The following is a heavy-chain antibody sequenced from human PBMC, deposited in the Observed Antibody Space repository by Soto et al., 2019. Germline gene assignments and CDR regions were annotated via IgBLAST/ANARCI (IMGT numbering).Heavy chain of an antibody. CDR3: ARRGTVTGVYYYHGMDV. D-gene: IGHD4-17*01. J-gene: IGHJ6*02. CDR2: INHSGST. CDR1: GGSFSGYY. V-gene: IGHV4-34*01. Sequence: SETLSLTCAVYGGSFSGYYWSWIRQPPGKGLEWIGEINHSGSTNYNPSLKSRVTISVDTSKNQFSLKLSSVTAADTAVYYCARRGTVTGVYYYHGMDVSGQGTTLT.